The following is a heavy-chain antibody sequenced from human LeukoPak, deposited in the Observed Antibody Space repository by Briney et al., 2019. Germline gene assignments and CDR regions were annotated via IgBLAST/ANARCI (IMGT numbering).Heavy chain of an antibody. Sequence: GGSLRLSCAASGFTFSSYSMNWVRQAPGKGLEWVSSISSSSSYICYADSVKGRFTISRDNAKNSLYLQMNSLRAEDTAVYYCARGLRQYYGSGSHFDYWGQGTLVTVSS. CDR1: GFTFSSYS. D-gene: IGHD3-10*01. CDR3: ARGLRQYYGSGSHFDY. V-gene: IGHV3-21*01. CDR2: ISSSSSYI. J-gene: IGHJ4*02.